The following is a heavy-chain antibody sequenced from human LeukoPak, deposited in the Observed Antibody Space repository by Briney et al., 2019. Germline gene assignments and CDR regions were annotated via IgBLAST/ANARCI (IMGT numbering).Heavy chain of an antibody. CDR2: IYSGGST. Sequence: GGCLRLSCAASGFTVSSNYMSWVRQAPGKGLEWVSVIYSGGSTYYADSVKGRFTISRDNSKNTLFLQMNSLRAEDTAIYYCAKVAFRSSSYISGIEYWGQGTLVTVSS. J-gene: IGHJ4*02. V-gene: IGHV3-53*01. D-gene: IGHD6-6*01. CDR1: GFTVSSNY. CDR3: AKVAFRSSSYISGIEY.